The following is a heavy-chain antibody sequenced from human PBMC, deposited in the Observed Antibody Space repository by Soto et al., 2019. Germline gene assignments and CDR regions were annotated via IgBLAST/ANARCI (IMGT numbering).Heavy chain of an antibody. J-gene: IGHJ6*02. CDR1: GYTFTSYG. CDR3: ARDGKAAASYYNGMAV. V-gene: IGHV1-18*01. D-gene: IGHD6-13*01. Sequence: QVQLVQSGAEVKKPGASVKVSCKASGYTFTSYGISWVRPAPGQGLEWLGWISAYNGNTKYAQKLQGRVTMTTDTSTSTAYMERRSLRSDDTAVYYCARDGKAAASYYNGMAVWGQGSTVPVS. CDR2: ISAYNGNT.